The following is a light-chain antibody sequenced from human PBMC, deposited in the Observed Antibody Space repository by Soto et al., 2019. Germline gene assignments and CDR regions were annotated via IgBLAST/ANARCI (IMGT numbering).Light chain of an antibody. CDR2: DVS. J-gene: IGLJ1*01. Sequence: QSALTQPRSVSGSAGRSVTISCTGASSDVGGYNYVSWYQQHPGKAPKLMIYDVSRRPSGVPDRFSGSKSGNTASLTISGLQAEDEAYYYCCSYAGSYTFYVFGTGTKLTVL. CDR1: SSDVGGYNY. CDR3: CSYAGSYTFYV. V-gene: IGLV2-11*01.